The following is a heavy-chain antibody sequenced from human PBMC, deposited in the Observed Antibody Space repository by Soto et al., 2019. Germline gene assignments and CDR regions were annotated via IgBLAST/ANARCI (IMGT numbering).Heavy chain of an antibody. Sequence: VGFLRVSWAAAGFTCIDAGGHRVSQDPGKGLEWVGRIKSKTDGGTTDYAAPVKGRFTISRDDSKNTLYLQMNSLKTEDTAVYYCTTGQLIVVVSTLDYRSGMAVRRQRTTVPGSS. V-gene: IGHV3-15*07. J-gene: IGHJ6*02. D-gene: IGHD2-15*01. CDR2: IKSKTDGGTT. CDR3: TTGQLIVVVSTLDYRSGMAV. CDR1: GFTCIDAG.